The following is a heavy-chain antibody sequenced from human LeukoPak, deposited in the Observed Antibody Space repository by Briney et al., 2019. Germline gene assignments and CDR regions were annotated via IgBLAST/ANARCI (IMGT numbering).Heavy chain of an antibody. Sequence: SETLSLTCAVSGYSISSGYYWGRIRQPPGKGLEWIGSIYHSGSTYYNPSLKSRVTISVDTSKNQFSLKLSSVTAADTAVYYCARDDWNDLFDYWGQGTLVTVSS. CDR2: IYHSGST. V-gene: IGHV4-38-2*02. CDR1: GYSISSGYY. CDR3: ARDDWNDLFDY. D-gene: IGHD1-1*01. J-gene: IGHJ4*02.